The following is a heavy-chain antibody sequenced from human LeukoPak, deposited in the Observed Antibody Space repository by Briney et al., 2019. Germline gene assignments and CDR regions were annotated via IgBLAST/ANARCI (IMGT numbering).Heavy chain of an antibody. CDR1: GFTFEINT. V-gene: IGHV3-48*04. CDR2: ISSSGSTI. CDR3: ATLVNYWSFDY. J-gene: IGHJ4*02. Sequence: PGGSLRLSCAASGFTFEINTMNWVRQAPGKGLEWVSYISSSGSTIYYADSVKGRFTISRGNAKNSLYLQMNSLRAEDTAVYYCATLVNYWSFDYWGQGTLVTVSS. D-gene: IGHD1-1*01.